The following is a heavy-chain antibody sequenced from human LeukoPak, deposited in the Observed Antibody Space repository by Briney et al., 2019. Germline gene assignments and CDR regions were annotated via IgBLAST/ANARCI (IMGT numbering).Heavy chain of an antibody. CDR2: ISAYNGNT. CDR1: GYTFTSYG. CDR3: ARAVQYDFWSGYFVPYYYYYYMDV. Sequence: GASVKVSCKASGYTFTSYGISWVRQAPGQGLEWMGWISAYNGNTNYAQKLQGRVTMTTDTSTSTAYMELRSLRSDGTAVYYCARAVQYDFWSGYFVPYYYYYYMDVWGKGTTVTVSS. D-gene: IGHD3-3*01. V-gene: IGHV1-18*01. J-gene: IGHJ6*03.